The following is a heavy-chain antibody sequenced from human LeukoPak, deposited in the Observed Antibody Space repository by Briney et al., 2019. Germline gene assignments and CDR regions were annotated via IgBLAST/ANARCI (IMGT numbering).Heavy chain of an antibody. CDR2: ASGSGDST. J-gene: IGHJ4*02. V-gene: IGHV3-23*01. CDR1: GFTFSTYA. CDR3: ARARYCSSSSCYLDS. Sequence: GGSLRLSCAASGFTFSTYAVSWVRQAPGKGLEWVSSASGSGDSTYYADSVKGRFTISRDNSKNTMFLQMNSLRADDTAVYYCARARYCSSSSCYLDSWGQGALVTVSS. D-gene: IGHD2-2*01.